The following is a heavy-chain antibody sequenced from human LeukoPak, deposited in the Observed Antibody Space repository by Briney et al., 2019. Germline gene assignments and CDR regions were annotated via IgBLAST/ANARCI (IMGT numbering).Heavy chain of an antibody. D-gene: IGHD6-19*01. J-gene: IGHJ4*02. V-gene: IGHV4-39*07. CDR2: VYYKGNT. CDR3: ARTREQWQVLDY. CDR1: GGSISSYY. Sequence: SETLSLTCTVSGGSISSYYWSWIRQPPGRGLEWIGSVYYKGNTYYIPSLKSRVTMSVDTSKNQFSLKLSSVTAADTAMYYCARTREQWQVLDYWGQGTLVIVSS.